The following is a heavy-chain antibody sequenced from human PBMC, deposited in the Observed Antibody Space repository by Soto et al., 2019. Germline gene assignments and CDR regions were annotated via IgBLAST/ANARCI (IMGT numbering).Heavy chain of an antibody. Sequence: SETLSLTCAVYGGSFSGYYWSWIRQPPGKGLEWIGEINHSGSTNYNPSLKSRVTISVDTSKNQFSLKLSSVTAADTAVYYCARGGRGNPYYYYYYGMDVWGQGTTVTVSS. D-gene: IGHD4-4*01. CDR1: GGSFSGYY. J-gene: IGHJ6*02. CDR3: ARGGRGNPYYYYYYGMDV. CDR2: INHSGST. V-gene: IGHV4-34*01.